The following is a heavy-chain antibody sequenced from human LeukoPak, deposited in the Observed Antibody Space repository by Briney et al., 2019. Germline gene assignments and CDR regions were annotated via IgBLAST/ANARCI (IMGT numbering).Heavy chain of an antibody. CDR1: GGSITSFSYF. J-gene: IGHJ4*02. D-gene: IGHD2-15*01. Sequence: SETLSLTCTVSGGSITSFSYFWGWIRQPPVKGLEWIGSISCSGSTNYNPSLKSRVTISVDTSKNQFSLKLSSVTAADTAVYYCARAGVRYCSGGSCYRIPFDYWGQGTLVTVSS. V-gene: IGHV4-39*07. CDR2: ISCSGST. CDR3: ARAGVRYCSGGSCYRIPFDY.